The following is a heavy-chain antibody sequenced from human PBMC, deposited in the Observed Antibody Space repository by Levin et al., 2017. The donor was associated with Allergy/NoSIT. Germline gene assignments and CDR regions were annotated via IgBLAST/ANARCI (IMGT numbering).Heavy chain of an antibody. V-gene: IGHV3-23*01. Sequence: LSLTCAASGFTFSSHAMSWVRQAPGKGLEWVSVISGSGGSTYYADSVKGRLTISRDNSKNTLYLQMISLRAGDTAVYSCAESVGWGSLSRGFDCSGGSCYGSFDYWGQGTLVTVSS. J-gene: IGHJ4*02. CDR1: GFTFSSHA. CDR3: AESVGWGSLSRGFDCSGGSCYGSFDY. D-gene: IGHD2-15*01. CDR2: ISGSGGST.